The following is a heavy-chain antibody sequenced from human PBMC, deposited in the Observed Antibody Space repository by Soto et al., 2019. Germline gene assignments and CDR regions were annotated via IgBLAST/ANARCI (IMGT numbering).Heavy chain of an antibody. CDR3: ARLSSGERLNFDY. CDR2: IYYSGST. Sequence: QVQLQESGPGLVKPSQTLSLTCTVSGGSISSGGYYWSWIRQHLGKGLEWIGYIYYSGSTYYNPSLKSRVTISLDTSKNQFSLKLSSVTAADTAMYYCARLSSGERLNFDYWGQGTLVTVSS. D-gene: IGHD3-10*02. V-gene: IGHV4-31*03. J-gene: IGHJ4*02. CDR1: GGSISSGGYY.